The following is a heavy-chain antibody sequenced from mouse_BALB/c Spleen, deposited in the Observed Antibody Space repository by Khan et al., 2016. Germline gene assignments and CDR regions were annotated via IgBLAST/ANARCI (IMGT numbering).Heavy chain of an antibody. D-gene: IGHD2-4*01. Sequence: VQLQQSGAELVKPGASVKLSCTASGFNIKDTYMHWVKQRPEQGLEWIGRIDPANGNTKYDPKFQGKATITADTSSNTAYLQLSSLTSEDTAVYYCARSLYDCDVGFAYWGQGTLVTVSA. CDR1: GFNIKDTY. CDR3: ARSLYDCDVGFAY. CDR2: IDPANGNT. V-gene: IGHV14-3*02. J-gene: IGHJ3*01.